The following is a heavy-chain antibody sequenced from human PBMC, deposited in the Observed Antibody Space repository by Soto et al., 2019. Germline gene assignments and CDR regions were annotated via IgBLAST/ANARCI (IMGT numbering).Heavy chain of an antibody. Sequence: GESLKISCKGSGYSFTSYWISWVRQMPGKGLEWMGRIDPSDSYTNYSPSFQGHVTISADKSISTAYLQWSSLKASDTAMYYCARHHEGTRGSGHYYSYGMDVWGQGTTVTVSS. CDR2: IDPSDSYT. CDR1: GYSFTSYW. J-gene: IGHJ6*02. CDR3: ARHHEGTRGSGHYYSYGMDV. D-gene: IGHD1-26*01. V-gene: IGHV5-10-1*01.